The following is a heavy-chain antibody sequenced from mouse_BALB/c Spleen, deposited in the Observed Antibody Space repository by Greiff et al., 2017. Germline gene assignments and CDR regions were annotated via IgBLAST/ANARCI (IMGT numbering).Heavy chain of an antibody. Sequence: EVMLVESGGGLVQPGGSRKLSCAASGFTFSSFGMHWVRQAPEKGLEWVAYISSGSSTIYYADTVKGRFTISRDNPKNTLFLQMTSLRSEDTAMYYCAREYSYYFDYWGQGTTLTVSS. CDR3: AREYSYYFDY. J-gene: IGHJ2*01. V-gene: IGHV5-17*02. CDR2: ISSGSSTI. D-gene: IGHD5-1*01. CDR1: GFTFSSFG.